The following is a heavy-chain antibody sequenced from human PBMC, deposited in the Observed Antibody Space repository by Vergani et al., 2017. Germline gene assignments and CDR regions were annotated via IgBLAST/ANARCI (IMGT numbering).Heavy chain of an antibody. CDR3: ARDWDSSSWNDY. CDR2: IIPILGIA. Sequence: QVQLVQSGAEVKKPGSSVQVSCKASGGTFSSYTISWVRQAPGQGLEWMGRIIPILGIANYAQKFQGRVTITADKSTSTAYMELSSLRSEDTAVYYCARDWDSSSWNDYWGQGTLVTVSS. V-gene: IGHV1-69*08. CDR1: GGTFSSYT. J-gene: IGHJ4*02. D-gene: IGHD6-13*01.